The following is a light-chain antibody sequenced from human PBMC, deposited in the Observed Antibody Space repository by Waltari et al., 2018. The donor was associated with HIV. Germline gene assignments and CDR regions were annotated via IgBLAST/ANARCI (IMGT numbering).Light chain of an antibody. J-gene: IGLJ2*01. Sequence: ALPQPASASASPGQPSTISCTGTSSYVSGKNYVSWYQQHPGKAPKLLIYEVSNRPSGVSNRFSCSKSGNTASLTISGLQAEDDADYYCSSYTSSSTLGVVFGGGTKLTVL. V-gene: IGLV2-14*01. CDR1: SSYVSGKNY. CDR2: EVS. CDR3: SSYTSSSTLGVV.